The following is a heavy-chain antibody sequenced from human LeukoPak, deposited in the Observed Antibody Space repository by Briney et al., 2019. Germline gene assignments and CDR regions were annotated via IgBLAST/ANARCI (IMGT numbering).Heavy chain of an antibody. CDR2: IYTSGST. CDR3: ARDARYSYGSYYMDV. D-gene: IGHD5-18*01. J-gene: IGHJ6*03. V-gene: IGHV4-4*07. CDR1: GGSISSYY. Sequence: PSETLSLNCTVSGGSISSYYWSWIRQPAGKGLEWIGHIYTSGSTNYNPSLKSRVTMSVDTSKNQFSLKLTSVTAADTAVYYCARDARYSYGSYYMDVWGKGTTVTVSS.